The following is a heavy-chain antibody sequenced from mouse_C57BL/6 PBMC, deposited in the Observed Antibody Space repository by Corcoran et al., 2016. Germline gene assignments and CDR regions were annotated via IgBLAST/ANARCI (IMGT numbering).Heavy chain of an antibody. D-gene: IGHD1-1*01. CDR1: GYTFTDYY. J-gene: IGHJ2*01. CDR3: ERKHYGSGY. V-gene: IGHV1-26*01. CDR2: INPNNGGT. Sequence: EVQLQQSGPELVKPGASVKISCKASGYTFTDYYMNWVKQSHGKSLEWIGDINPNNGGTSYNQKFKGKATLTVDKSSSTAYMELRSLTSEDSAGYYCERKHYGSGYWGQGTTLTVSS.